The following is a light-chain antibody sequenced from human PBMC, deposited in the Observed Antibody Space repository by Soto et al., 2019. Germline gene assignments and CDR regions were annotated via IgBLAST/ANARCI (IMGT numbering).Light chain of an antibody. CDR2: GAS. Sequence: EIVLTQSPGTLSLSPGERATLSCRASQSVSSNYLAWYQQTPGQTPRLLIYGASSRATGIPDSFSGGGSGTDFTLTITRLEPEDFAVYYCQYYGNSPLTFGQGTKVDIK. CDR3: QYYGNSPLT. CDR1: QSVSSNY. J-gene: IGKJ1*01. V-gene: IGKV3-20*01.